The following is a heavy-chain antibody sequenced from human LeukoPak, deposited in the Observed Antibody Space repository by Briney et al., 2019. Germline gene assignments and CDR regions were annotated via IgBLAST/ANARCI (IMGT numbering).Heavy chain of an antibody. CDR2: IIPIFGTA. D-gene: IGHD5-18*01. V-gene: IGHV1-69*05. CDR3: ASSGYSYGYLSQHYYFDY. CDR1: GGTFSSYA. J-gene: IGHJ4*02. Sequence: GASVKVSCKASGGTFSSYAISWVRQAPGQGLEWIGGIIPIFGTANYAQKFQGRVTITTDESTSTASMELSSLRSEETAVYYCASSGYSYGYLSQHYYFDYWGQGTLVTVSS.